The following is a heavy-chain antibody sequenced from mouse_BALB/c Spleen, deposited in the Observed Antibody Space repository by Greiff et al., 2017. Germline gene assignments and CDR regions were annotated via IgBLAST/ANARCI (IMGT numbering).Heavy chain of an antibody. Sequence: VKLMESGAELARPGASVKLSCKASGYTFTSYWMQWVKQRPGQGLEWIGAIYPGDGDTRYTQKFKGKATLTADKSSSTAYMQLSSLASEDSAVYYCARERGFAYWGQGTLVTVSA. J-gene: IGHJ3*01. CDR2: IYPGDGDT. CDR3: ARERGFAY. CDR1: GYTFTSYW. V-gene: IGHV1-87*01.